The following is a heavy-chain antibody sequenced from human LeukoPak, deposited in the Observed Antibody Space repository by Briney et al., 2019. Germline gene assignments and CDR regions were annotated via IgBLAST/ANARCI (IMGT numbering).Heavy chain of an antibody. J-gene: IGHJ3*02. V-gene: IGHV6-1*01. CDR1: GDTVSSNSAA. Sequence: SQTLSLTCAISGDTVSSNSAAWDWIRQSPSRGLEWLVGTYYRSKWYNEYAVSVKSRVTINADTSKNEFSLQVNSMTPEDTALYYCAREKGGNWASPQNAFSIWGQGTVVTVSS. D-gene: IGHD1-1*01. CDR3: AREKGGNWASPQNAFSI. CDR2: TYYRSKWYN.